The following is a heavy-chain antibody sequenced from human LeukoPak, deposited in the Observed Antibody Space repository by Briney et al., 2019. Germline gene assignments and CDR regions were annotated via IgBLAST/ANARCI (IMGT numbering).Heavy chain of an antibody. CDR3: VKDGWES. CDR1: GFTLSHNA. V-gene: IGHV3-23*01. Sequence: GGSLRLSCAASGFTLSHNAMSWVRQAPGKGLEWVSASINGGDTHYADCVKGRFNISRDDSKNTLYLQMNNLRAEDTAVYHCVKDGWESWGQGTLVTVSS. D-gene: IGHD1-26*01. CDR2: SINGGDT. J-gene: IGHJ4*02.